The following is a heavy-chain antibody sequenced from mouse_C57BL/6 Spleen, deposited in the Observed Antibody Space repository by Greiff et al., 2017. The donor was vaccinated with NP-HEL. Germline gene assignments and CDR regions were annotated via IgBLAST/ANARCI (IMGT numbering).Heavy chain of an antibody. CDR3: ARGGYYDYPFDY. CDR1: GFTFSDYG. D-gene: IGHD2-4*01. Sequence: EVKVVESGGGLVKPGGSLKLSCAASGFTFSDYGMHWVRQAPEKGLEWVAYISSGSSTIYYADTVKGRFTISRDNAKNTLFLQMTSLRSEDTAMYYCARGGYYDYPFDYWGQGTTLTVSS. CDR2: ISSGSSTI. V-gene: IGHV5-17*01. J-gene: IGHJ2*01.